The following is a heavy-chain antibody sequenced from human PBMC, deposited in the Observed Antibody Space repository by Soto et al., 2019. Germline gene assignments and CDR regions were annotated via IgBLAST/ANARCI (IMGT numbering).Heavy chain of an antibody. CDR2: ISGSGGST. V-gene: IGHV3-23*01. CDR1: VLSSCSDA. D-gene: IGHD2-8*02. Sequence: RQTGSAAVLSSCSDAVSRLLQAQRKGLEWVSAISGSGGSTYYADSVKGRFTISRDNSKNTLYLQMNSLRAEDTAVYYCAKGHASEGWGTLVVYAIFSFDYWGLGT. CDR3: AKGHASEGWGTLVVYAIFSFDY. J-gene: IGHJ4*02.